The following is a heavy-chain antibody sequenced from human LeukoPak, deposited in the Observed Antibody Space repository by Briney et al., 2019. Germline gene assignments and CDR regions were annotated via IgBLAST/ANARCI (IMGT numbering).Heavy chain of an antibody. CDR1: GYTFTSYG. J-gene: IGHJ5*02. CDR2: ISAYNGNT. D-gene: IGHD6-13*01. CDR3: ARDSAAAGHLWFDP. V-gene: IGHV1-18*01. Sequence: ASVTVSCTASGYTFTSYGISWVRQAPGQGLEWMGWISAYNGNTNYAQKLQGRVTMTTDTSTSTAYMELRSLRSDDTAVYYCARDSAAAGHLWFDPWGQGTLVTVSS.